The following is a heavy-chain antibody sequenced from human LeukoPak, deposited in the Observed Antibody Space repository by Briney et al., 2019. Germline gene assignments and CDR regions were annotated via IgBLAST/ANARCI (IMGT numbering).Heavy chain of an antibody. J-gene: IGHJ4*02. CDR3: ARGFTVTTGYFDY. Sequence: PGRSLRLPCAASGFTFSSYAMHWVRQAPGKGLEWVAVISYDGSNKYYADSVKGRFTISRDNSKNTLYLQMNSLRAEDMAVYYCARGFTVTTGYFDYWGQGTLVTVSS. CDR1: GFTFSSYA. V-gene: IGHV3-30*04. D-gene: IGHD4-17*01. CDR2: ISYDGSNK.